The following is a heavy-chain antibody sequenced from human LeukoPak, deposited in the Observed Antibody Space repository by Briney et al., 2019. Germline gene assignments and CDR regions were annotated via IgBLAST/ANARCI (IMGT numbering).Heavy chain of an antibody. Sequence: SETLSLTCTVSDYSISSGYYWSWIRQPPGKGLEWIGYIYYSGSTNYNPSLKSRVTISVDRSKNQFSLKLRSVIAADTAVYYCARVGWELLGPFDHWGQGTLVTVSS. CDR1: DYSISSGYY. CDR2: IYYSGST. J-gene: IGHJ4*02. CDR3: ARVGWELLGPFDH. V-gene: IGHV4-61*01. D-gene: IGHD1-26*01.